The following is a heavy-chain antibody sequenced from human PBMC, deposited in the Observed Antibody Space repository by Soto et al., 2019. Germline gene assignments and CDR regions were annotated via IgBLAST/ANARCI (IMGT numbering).Heavy chain of an antibody. CDR1: GFTFRNNV. D-gene: IGHD2-21*02. CDR2: ITGSGRDT. Sequence: PGGSLRLSCAASGFTFRNNVLSWVRQAPGKGLDWVSGITGSGRDTYYADSVKGRFTISRDNSKNMVFLQMTNMDPVDTATYYCAHRRHSGDWNGGYFDYWGQGTLVTVSS. V-gene: IGHV3-23*01. J-gene: IGHJ4*02. CDR3: AHRRHSGDWNGGYFDY.